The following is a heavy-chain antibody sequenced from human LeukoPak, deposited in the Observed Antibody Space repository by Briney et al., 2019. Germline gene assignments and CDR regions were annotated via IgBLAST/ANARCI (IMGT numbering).Heavy chain of an antibody. V-gene: IGHV1-2*02. CDR2: INPNTGGT. CDR1: GYTFTGSY. CDR3: ARESALDY. Sequence: ASVKVSCKTSGYTFTGSYMHWVRQAPGQGLEWMGWINPNTGGTNFAQRFQGRVTMTEDMSTSTAYMELNRLTSDDTAVYYCARESALDYWGQGTLVTVSS. J-gene: IGHJ4*02. D-gene: IGHD3-3*02.